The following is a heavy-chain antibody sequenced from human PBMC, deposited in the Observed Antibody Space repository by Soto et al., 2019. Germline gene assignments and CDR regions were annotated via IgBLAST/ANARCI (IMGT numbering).Heavy chain of an antibody. V-gene: IGHV4-34*01. D-gene: IGHD6-13*01. CDR3: ARYHTPLNSSSWYIWFDP. J-gene: IGHJ5*02. Sequence: SETLSLTCAVYGGSFSGYYWSWIRQPPGKGLEWIGEINHSGSTNYNPSLKSRVTISVDTSKNQFSLKLSSVTAADTAVYYCARYHTPLNSSSWYIWFDPWGQGTLVTVSS. CDR2: INHSGST. CDR1: GGSFSGYY.